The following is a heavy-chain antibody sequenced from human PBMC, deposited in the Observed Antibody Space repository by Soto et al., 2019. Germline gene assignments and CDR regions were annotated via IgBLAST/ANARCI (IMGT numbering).Heavy chain of an antibody. CDR2: IGASNGNT. Sequence: QVQLVQSGAEVKKPGASVQVSCKASGYTFIIYGINWVRQAPGQGLEWMGWIGASNGNTKYAQNLQGRVTMTTDTSTSTAYMELSSLRSDDTAVYYCARDLDGSGSYFTDYWGQGTLVTVSS. D-gene: IGHD3-10*01. CDR3: ARDLDGSGSYFTDY. V-gene: IGHV1-18*01. J-gene: IGHJ4*02. CDR1: GYTFIIYG.